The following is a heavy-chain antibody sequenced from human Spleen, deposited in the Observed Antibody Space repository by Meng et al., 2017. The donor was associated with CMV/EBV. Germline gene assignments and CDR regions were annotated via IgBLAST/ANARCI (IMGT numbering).Heavy chain of an antibody. CDR2: IYHSGST. J-gene: IGHJ4*02. CDR1: GGSISSSSL. CDR3: ARAGYGYLDY. D-gene: IGHD5-18*01. V-gene: IGHV4-4*02. Sequence: LTCDVSGGSISSSSLWTGVRQVPGKGLEWIGEIYHSGSTNYNPSLKSRVTISVDKFKNQFSLKLGSVTAADTAVYYCARAGYGYLDYWGQGTLVTVSS.